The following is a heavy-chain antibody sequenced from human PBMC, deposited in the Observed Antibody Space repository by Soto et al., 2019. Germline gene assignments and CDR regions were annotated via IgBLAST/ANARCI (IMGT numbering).Heavy chain of an antibody. CDR3: TRPGPDAFDI. CDR2: IYTSDSDK. CDR1: GYSFPSYW. J-gene: IGHJ3*02. V-gene: IGHV5-51*01. Sequence: PGESLKISCKGSGYSFPSYWIGWVRQMPGRGLEWMGIIYTSDSDKRSGPSFQGQVTISGDKSISTTYLQWSSLKASDTAIYYFTRPGPDAFDIWGQGTMVTVS.